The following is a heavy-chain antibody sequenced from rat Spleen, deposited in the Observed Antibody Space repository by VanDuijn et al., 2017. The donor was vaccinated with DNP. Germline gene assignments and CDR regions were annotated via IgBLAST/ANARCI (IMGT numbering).Heavy chain of an antibody. Sequence: EVQLVGSGGGLVQPGRSLKLSCVASGFTFSEYNMAWVRQAPKKGLEWVATIIYEGSRTYYRDSVKGRFTISRDNAKSTLYLQMDSLRSEDAATYYCATHHTTGDFDYWGQGVMVTVSS. D-gene: IGHD1-7*01. CDR2: IIYEGSRT. V-gene: IGHV5S10*01. J-gene: IGHJ2*01. CDR3: ATHHTTGDFDY. CDR1: GFTFSEYN.